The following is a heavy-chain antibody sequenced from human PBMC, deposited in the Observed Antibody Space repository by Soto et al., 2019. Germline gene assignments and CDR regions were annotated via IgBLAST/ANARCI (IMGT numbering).Heavy chain of an antibody. CDR1: GGSISSGGYY. CDR3: ARVRGNHLLGWLDH. Sequence: PSETLSLSCTVSGGSISSGGYYWSWIRQHPGKGLEWIGYIYHSGTTYYNPSLKSRVTISVDTSKNQFSLKLTSVTAADTAVYYCARVRGNHLLGWLDHWGQGTLVT. J-gene: IGHJ5*02. CDR2: IYHSGTT. V-gene: IGHV4-31*03. D-gene: IGHD2-2*01.